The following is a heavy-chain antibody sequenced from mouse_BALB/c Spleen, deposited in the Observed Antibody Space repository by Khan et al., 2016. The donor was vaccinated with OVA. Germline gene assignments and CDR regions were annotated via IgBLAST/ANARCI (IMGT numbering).Heavy chain of an antibody. Sequence: EVQLQESGPDLVKPSQSLSLTCTVTGYSITSGYAWHWIRQFPGNKLEWMAYIYFSGSINYNPSLKSRISVTRDTSKNQFFLQWNSVTSEDTATYYCTRDGNYMDYWGQGTSVTVSS. CDR3: TRDGNYMDY. J-gene: IGHJ4*01. CDR1: GYSITSGYA. D-gene: IGHD2-1*01. CDR2: IYFSGSI. V-gene: IGHV3-1*02.